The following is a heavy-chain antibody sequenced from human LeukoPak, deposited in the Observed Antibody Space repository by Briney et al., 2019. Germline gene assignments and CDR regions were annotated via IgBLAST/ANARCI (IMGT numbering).Heavy chain of an antibody. Sequence: SETLSLTCAVYGGSFSGYYWSWIRQPPGKGLEWIGEINHSGSTNYNPSLKSRVTISVDTSKNQFSLKLSSVTAADTAVYYCARVWLAFDYWGQGTLVTVSS. D-gene: IGHD6-19*01. J-gene: IGHJ4*02. CDR3: ARVWLAFDY. CDR2: INHSGST. V-gene: IGHV4-34*01. CDR1: GGSFSGYY.